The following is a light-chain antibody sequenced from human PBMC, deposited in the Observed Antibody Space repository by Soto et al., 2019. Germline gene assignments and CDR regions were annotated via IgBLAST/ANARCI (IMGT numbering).Light chain of an antibody. J-gene: IGKJ1*01. CDR1: QSVTSTF. Sequence: EIVLTQSPGTLSLSAGERATLSCRASQSVTSTFLAWYQQRPGQAPRLLIYGASSRATGIPGRFSGSGSGTDFTLTISRLEPEDFAVYFCQQHGSSPTFGQGTKVEIK. CDR3: QQHGSSPT. V-gene: IGKV3-20*01. CDR2: GAS.